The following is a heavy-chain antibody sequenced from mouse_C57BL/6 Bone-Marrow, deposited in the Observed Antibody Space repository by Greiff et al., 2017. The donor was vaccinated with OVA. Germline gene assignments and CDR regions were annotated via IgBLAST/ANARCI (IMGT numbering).Heavy chain of an antibody. V-gene: IGHV1-7*01. CDR3: ARGGYDYEDAMDY. CDR1: GYTFTSYW. Sequence: VQLQESGAELAKPGASVKLSCKASGYTFTSYWMHWVKQRPGQGLEWIGYINPSSGYTKYNQKFKDKATLTADKSSSTAYMQLRSLTYEDSAVYDCARGGYDYEDAMDYWGQRTSVTVSS. J-gene: IGHJ4*01. CDR2: INPSSGYT. D-gene: IGHD2-4*01.